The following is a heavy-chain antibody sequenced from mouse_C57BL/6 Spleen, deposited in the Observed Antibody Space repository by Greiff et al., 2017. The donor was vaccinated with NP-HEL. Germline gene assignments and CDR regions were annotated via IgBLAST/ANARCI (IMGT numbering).Heavy chain of an antibody. D-gene: IGHD3-2*02. J-gene: IGHJ2*01. CDR1: GFTFSSYG. CDR3: DRQVISGYVGYYFDY. CDR2: ISSGGSYT. V-gene: IGHV5-6*01. Sequence: EVQLVESGGDLVKPGGSLKLSCAASGFTFSSYGMSWVRQTPDKRLEWVATISSGGSYTYYPDSVKGRFTISRDNAKNTLYLQMSSLKSEDTAMYDCDRQVISGYVGYYFDYWGQGTTLTVSS.